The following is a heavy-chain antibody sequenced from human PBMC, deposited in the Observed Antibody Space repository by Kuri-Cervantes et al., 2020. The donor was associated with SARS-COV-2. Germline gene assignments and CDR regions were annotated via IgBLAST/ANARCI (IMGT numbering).Heavy chain of an antibody. D-gene: IGHD3-3*02. CDR3: ARTFMGYYYYMDV. CDR2: ISWNSGSI. CDR1: GFTFDDYA. V-gene: IGHV3-9*01. J-gene: IGHJ6*03. Sequence: SLKISCAASGFTFDDYAMHWVRQAPGKGLEWVSGISWNSGSIGYADSVKGRFTISRDNAKNSLYLQMNSLRAEDTAVYYCARTFMGYYYYMDVWGKGTTGTVSS.